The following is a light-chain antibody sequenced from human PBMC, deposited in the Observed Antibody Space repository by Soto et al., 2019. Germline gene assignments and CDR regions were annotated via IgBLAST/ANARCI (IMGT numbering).Light chain of an antibody. CDR3: YQYGSTPPT. CDR1: QSVSNNY. CDR2: GAS. Sequence: IVLTQSPGTLSLSPGERATLSCRASQSVSNNYLAWYQQKPGQAPRLLIYGASNRATGIPDRFSGSGSGTDFTLTISRLEPEDFVVFYCYQYGSTPPTFGQGTKVDIK. J-gene: IGKJ1*01. V-gene: IGKV3-20*01.